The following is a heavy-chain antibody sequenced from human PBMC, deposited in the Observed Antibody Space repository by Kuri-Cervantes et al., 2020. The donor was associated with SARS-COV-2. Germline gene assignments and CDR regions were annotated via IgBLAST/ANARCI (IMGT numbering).Heavy chain of an antibody. CDR3: ARSNTRFLEWLLADNWFDP. V-gene: IGHV1-3*01. D-gene: IGHD3-3*01. Sequence: ASVKVSCKASGYTFSRYPIHWVRQAPGQRLEWMGWINAGNGNTKYSQKFQGRVTITRDTSASTAYMELSSLRSEDTAVYYCARSNTRFLEWLLADNWFDPWGQGTLVTVSS. J-gene: IGHJ5*02. CDR2: INAGNGNT. CDR1: GYTFSRYP.